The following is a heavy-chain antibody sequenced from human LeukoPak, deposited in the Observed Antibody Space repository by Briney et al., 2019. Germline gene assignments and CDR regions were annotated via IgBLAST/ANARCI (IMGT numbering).Heavy chain of an antibody. CDR1: GGSISSGDYY. CDR3: ARDLFSSSPAPGYYYYYGMDV. J-gene: IGHJ6*02. D-gene: IGHD6-6*01. V-gene: IGHV4-30-4*01. CDR2: IYYSGST. Sequence: SQTLSLTCTVSGGSISSGDYYWSWIRQPPGKGLEWIGYIYYSGSTYYNPSLKSRVTISVDTSKNQFSLKLSSVTAADTAVYYCARDLFSSSPAPGYYYYYGMDVWGQGTTVTVSS.